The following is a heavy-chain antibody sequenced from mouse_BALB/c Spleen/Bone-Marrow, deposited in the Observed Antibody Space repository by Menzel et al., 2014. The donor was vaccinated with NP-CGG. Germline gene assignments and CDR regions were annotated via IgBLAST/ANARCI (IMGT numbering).Heavy chain of an antibody. CDR1: GYTFTDYE. D-gene: IGHD4-1*01. CDR3: TRNWDDYFDY. CDR2: IDPETGGN. V-gene: IGHV1-15*01. J-gene: IGHJ2*01. Sequence: VQLQQSGAELVRPGASVTLSCKASGYTFTDYEIHWVKQTPVHGLEWIGAIDPETGGNAYNQKFKGKATLTADKSSSTAYMELRSLTSEDSAVYYCTRNWDDYFDYWGQGTTLTVSS.